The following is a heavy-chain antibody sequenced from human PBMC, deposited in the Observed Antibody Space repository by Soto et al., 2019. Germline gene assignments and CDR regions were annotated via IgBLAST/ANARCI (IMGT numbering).Heavy chain of an antibody. CDR1: GGSVSRGGYY. J-gene: IGHJ5*02. V-gene: IGHV4-61*08. Sequence: PSETLSLTCTVSGGSVSRGGYYWGWIRQPPGKGLEWIGYIYYSGSTNYNPSLKRRVTISVDTSKNQFSLKLSSVTAADTAVYYCAREPAIVLVPSAEGQNSSWIDPCCKGILVTLST. D-gene: IGHD2-2*01. CDR3: AREPAIVLVPSAEGQNSSWIDP. CDR2: IYYSGST.